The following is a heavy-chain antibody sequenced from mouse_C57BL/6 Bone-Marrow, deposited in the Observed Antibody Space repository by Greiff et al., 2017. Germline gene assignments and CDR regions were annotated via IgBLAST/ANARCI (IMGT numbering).Heavy chain of an antibody. J-gene: IGHJ4*01. Sequence: QVQLQQPGAELVKPGASVRLSCKASGYTFTNYWMPGVKPRPGQGLEWIGMMHPNGGSPDYNEKFKSEATLSVDKSSRTAYMELSSLTSEDSAVYDCARSYDYDDYTMDYWGQGTSVTVSS. CDR3: ARSYDYDDYTMDY. CDR2: MHPNGGSP. D-gene: IGHD2-4*01. CDR1: GYTFTNYW. V-gene: IGHV1-64*01.